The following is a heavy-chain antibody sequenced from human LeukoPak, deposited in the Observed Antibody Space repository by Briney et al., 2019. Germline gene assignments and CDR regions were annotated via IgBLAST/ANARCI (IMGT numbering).Heavy chain of an antibody. J-gene: IGHJ4*02. V-gene: IGHV1-69*13. CDR3: ARALHYDILTGYYFDY. CDR1: GGTFSSYA. CDR2: IIPIFGTA. Sequence: SVKVSCKASGGTFSSYAISWVRQAPGQGLEWMGGIIPIFGTANYAQKFQGRVTITADESTSTAYMELSSLRSEDTAVYYCARALHYDILTGYYFDYWGQGTLVTVSS. D-gene: IGHD3-9*01.